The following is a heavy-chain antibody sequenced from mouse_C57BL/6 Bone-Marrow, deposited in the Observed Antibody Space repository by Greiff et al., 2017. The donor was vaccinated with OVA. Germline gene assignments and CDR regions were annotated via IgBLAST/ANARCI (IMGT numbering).Heavy chain of an antibody. Sequence: VQLQQSGAELVRPGSSVKMSCKTSGYTFTSYGINWVKQRPGQGLEWIGYIYIGNGYTEYNEKFKGKATLTSDTSSSTTDMQLSSLTSEDSAIYFCASPYYSNFSWFAYWGQGTLVTVSA. CDR1: GYTFTSYG. CDR3: ASPYYSNFSWFAY. CDR2: IYIGNGYT. D-gene: IGHD2-5*01. V-gene: IGHV1-58*01. J-gene: IGHJ3*01.